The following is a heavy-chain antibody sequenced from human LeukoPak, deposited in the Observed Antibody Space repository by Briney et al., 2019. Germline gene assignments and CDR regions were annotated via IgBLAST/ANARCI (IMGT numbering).Heavy chain of an antibody. CDR1: GFTLEDYV. V-gene: IGHV3-20*04. CDR3: ASDLSTSWGSDY. CDR2: ISTDGGNT. D-gene: IGHD6-13*01. J-gene: IGHJ4*02. Sequence: GGSLRLSCAASGFTLEDYVMMGVRQAPGKGLELVAGISTDGGNTHYADSVKGRFTISRDNAKSSLYLQMNSLRAEDTAFYYCASDLSTSWGSDYWGQGTLVTVSS.